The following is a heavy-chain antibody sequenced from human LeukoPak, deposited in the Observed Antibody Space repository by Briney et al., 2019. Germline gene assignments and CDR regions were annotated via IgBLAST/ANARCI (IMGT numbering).Heavy chain of an antibody. CDR1: GFTFSSSA. D-gene: IGHD3-10*01. CDR3: ARDFELLWFGESQAPDAFDI. J-gene: IGHJ3*02. CDR2: ISSSSSYI. V-gene: IGHV3-21*01. Sequence: GGSLRLSCAASGFTFSSSAMSWVRLAPGKGLEWVSSISSSSSYIYYADSVKGRFTISRDNAKNSLYLQMNSLRAEDTAVYYCARDFELLWFGESQAPDAFDIWGQGTMVTVSS.